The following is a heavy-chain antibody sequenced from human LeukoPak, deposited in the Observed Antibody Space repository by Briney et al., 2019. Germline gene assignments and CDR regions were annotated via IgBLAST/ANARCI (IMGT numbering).Heavy chain of an antibody. D-gene: IGHD4-17*01. Sequence: ASVKVSCKASGYTFTNYYVHWVRQAHGQGGEWMGVINPSGGSTNYAQKFQGRVTITRDTSTSTVYMELSSLRSEDTAVYYCARDSTVTTFRGCVDPWGQGTLVTVSS. J-gene: IGHJ5*02. CDR1: GYTFTNYY. CDR2: INPSGGST. CDR3: ARDSTVTTFRGCVDP. V-gene: IGHV1-46*01.